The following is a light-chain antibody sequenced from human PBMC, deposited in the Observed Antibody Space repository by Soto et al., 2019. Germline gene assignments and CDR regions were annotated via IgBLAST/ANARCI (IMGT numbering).Light chain of an antibody. CDR1: SSNVGGYNY. Sequence: QSALTQPRSVSGSPGQSVTISCTGNSSNVGGYNYVSWYQQHPGKAPKFMIYDVSKRPSGVPDRFSGSKSGNTASLTISGLQAEDEADYYCCSYAGSHTFVFGTGTKVTVL. V-gene: IGLV2-11*01. J-gene: IGLJ1*01. CDR3: CSYAGSHTFV. CDR2: DVS.